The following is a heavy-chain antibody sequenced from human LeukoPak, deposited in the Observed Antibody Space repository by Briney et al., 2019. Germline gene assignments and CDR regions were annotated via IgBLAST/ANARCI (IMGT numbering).Heavy chain of an antibody. CDR2: IDNSGSN. Sequence: SETLSLTCTVSGGSISSYYWTWIRQPPGKGLEWIWRIDNSGSNVYNPSPKIRVTISVDTSKNHLSLELISVTAADTAVYYCTRCHGWTDYWGQGSRVTVSS. V-gene: IGHV4-4*07. CDR3: TRCHGWTDY. J-gene: IGHJ4*02. CDR1: GGSISSYY. D-gene: IGHD6-19*01.